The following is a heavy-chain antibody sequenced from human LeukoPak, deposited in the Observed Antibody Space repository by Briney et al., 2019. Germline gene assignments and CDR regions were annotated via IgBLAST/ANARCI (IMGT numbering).Heavy chain of an antibody. CDR3: ARGVFLESPLDS. D-gene: IGHD2/OR15-2a*01. Sequence: PGGSLRLSCAASGFTVSSNYMSWVRQAPGKGLEWVSVIYSGGSTYYADSVKGRFTISRDNAKNSLYLQMNSLRVEDTAVYYCARGVFLESPLDSWGQGNLVTVSS. V-gene: IGHV3-53*01. CDR1: GFTVSSNY. CDR2: IYSGGST. J-gene: IGHJ4*02.